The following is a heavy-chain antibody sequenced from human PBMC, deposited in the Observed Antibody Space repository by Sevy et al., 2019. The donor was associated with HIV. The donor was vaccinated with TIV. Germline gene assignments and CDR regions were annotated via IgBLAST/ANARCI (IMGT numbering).Heavy chain of an antibody. CDR3: ARDRLGITISAEWGGGMDV. CDR1: GFTLSSYG. J-gene: IGHJ6*02. CDR2: IRYDGSNK. D-gene: IGHD3-3*01. V-gene: IGHV3-33*01. Sequence: GGSLRLSCAASGFTLSSYGMHWVRQAPGKGLEWVAVIRYDGSNKYYADSVKGRFTISRDNSKNTLYLPMNSLRAEDTAVYYCARDRLGITISAEWGGGMDVWGQGTTVTVSS.